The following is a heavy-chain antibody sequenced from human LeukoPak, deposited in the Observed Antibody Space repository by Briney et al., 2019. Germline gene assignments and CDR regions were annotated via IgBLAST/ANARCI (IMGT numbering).Heavy chain of an antibody. CDR3: ARDAASDGSHYGMDV. V-gene: IGHV3-33*01. Sequence: GGSLRLSCEASGFSLSDYGMHWVRQAPGKGVEWVAVIWYDGSIKKYADSVEGRLTISRDNSNNMLYLQMNSLRVEDTAVYYCARDAASDGSHYGMDVWGQGTTVIVSS. D-gene: IGHD5-24*01. CDR1: GFSLSDYG. CDR2: IWYDGSIK. J-gene: IGHJ6*02.